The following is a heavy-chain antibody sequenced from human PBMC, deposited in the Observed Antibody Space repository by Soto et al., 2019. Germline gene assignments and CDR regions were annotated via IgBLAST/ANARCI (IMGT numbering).Heavy chain of an antibody. D-gene: IGHD4-4*01. V-gene: IGHV3-9*01. CDR1: GFTFDDYA. Sequence: EVQLVESGGGLVQPGRSLRLSCAASGFTFDDYAMHWVRQAPGKGLEWVSGISWNSGSIGYADSVKGRFTISRDNAKNSLYLQMNSLRAEDTALYYCAKDRSHTVTTDDNWFDPWGQGTLVTVSS. CDR2: ISWNSGSI. J-gene: IGHJ5*02. CDR3: AKDRSHTVTTDDNWFDP.